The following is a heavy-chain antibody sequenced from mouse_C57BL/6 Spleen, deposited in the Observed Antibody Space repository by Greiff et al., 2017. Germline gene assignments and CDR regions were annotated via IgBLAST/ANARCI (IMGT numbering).Heavy chain of an antibody. D-gene: IGHD1-2*01. V-gene: IGHV2-9-1*01. Sequence: QVQLKESGPGLVAPSQSLSITCTVSGFSLTSYAISWVRQPPGKGLEWLGVILTGGGTNYNSALKSRLSISEDKSKSQGFLKMNSLQTDYTARCNGARDGDSGYLDYWGEGTARTGSS. CDR1: GFSLTSYA. CDR2: ILTGGGT. CDR3: ARDGDSGYLDY. J-gene: IGHJ2*01.